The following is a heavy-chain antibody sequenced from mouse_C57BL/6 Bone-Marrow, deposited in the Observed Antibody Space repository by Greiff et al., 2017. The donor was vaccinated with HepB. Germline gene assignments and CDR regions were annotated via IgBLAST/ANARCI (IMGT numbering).Heavy chain of an antibody. V-gene: IGHV5-12*01. CDR3: ARHGYYSNYVGAMDY. D-gene: IGHD2-5*01. Sequence: EVKVVESGGGLVQPGGSLKLSCAASGFTFSDYYMYWVRQTPEKRLEWVAYISNGGGSTYYPDTVKGRFTISRDNAKNTLYLQMSRLKSEDTAMYYCARHGYYSNYVGAMDYWGQGTSVTVSS. CDR2: ISNGGGST. J-gene: IGHJ4*01. CDR1: GFTFSDYY.